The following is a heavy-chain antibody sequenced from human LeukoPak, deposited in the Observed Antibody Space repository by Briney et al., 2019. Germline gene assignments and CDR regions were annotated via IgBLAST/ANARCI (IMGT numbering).Heavy chain of an antibody. D-gene: IGHD4-17*01. V-gene: IGHV4-59*12. CDR3: AREGTVTRLRWIDP. Sequence: SETLSLTCTVSGGSISSYYWSWIRQPPGKGLEWIGYIYYSGSTNYNPSLKSRVTISVDTSKNQFSLKLSSVTAADTAVYYCAREGTVTRLRWIDPWGQGTLVTVSS. CDR1: GGSISSYY. J-gene: IGHJ5*02. CDR2: IYYSGST.